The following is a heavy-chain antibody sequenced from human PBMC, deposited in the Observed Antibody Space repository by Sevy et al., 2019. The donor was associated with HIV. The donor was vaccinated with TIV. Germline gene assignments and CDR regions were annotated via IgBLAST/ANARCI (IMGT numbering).Heavy chain of an antibody. J-gene: IGHJ6*02. CDR3: ARSGGITDYGMDV. CDR2: IKPDGSGT. CDR1: GFTFSSYW. V-gene: IGHV3-7*03. Sequence: GGSLRLSCAASGFTFSSYWMSWVRQAPGKGLEWVDNIKPDGSGTYYVDSVKGRFTISRDNAKNSFFLKMNTLRADDTAVYYCARSGGITDYGMDVWGPGTTVTVSS. D-gene: IGHD1-26*01.